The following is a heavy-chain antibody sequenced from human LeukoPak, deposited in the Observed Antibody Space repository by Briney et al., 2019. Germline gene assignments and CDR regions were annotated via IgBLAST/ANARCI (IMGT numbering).Heavy chain of an antibody. Sequence: GGSLRLSCAACGFTFSSYWMHWVRQAPGKGLVRASRINSDGSSTSYADSVKGRFTISRDNAKNTLYLQMNSLRAEDTDVYYCARSRRGELLVDYWGQGTLVTVSS. D-gene: IGHD1-26*01. CDR1: GFTFSSYW. V-gene: IGHV3-74*01. J-gene: IGHJ4*02. CDR2: INSDGSST. CDR3: ARSRRGELLVDY.